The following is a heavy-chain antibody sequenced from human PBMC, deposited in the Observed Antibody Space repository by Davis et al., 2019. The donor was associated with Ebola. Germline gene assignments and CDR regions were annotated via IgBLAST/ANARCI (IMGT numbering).Heavy chain of an antibody. CDR2: IKSKTDGGTT. J-gene: IGHJ2*01. D-gene: IGHD1-14*01. Sequence: GGSLRLSCAASGFTFSNAWMSWVRQAPGKGLEWVGHIKSKTDGGTTDYAAPVKGRFTISRDDSKNTLYLQMNSLKTEDTAVYYCARDLPGGDWYFDLWGRGTLVTVSS. CDR1: GFTFSNAW. V-gene: IGHV3-15*01. CDR3: ARDLPGGDWYFDL.